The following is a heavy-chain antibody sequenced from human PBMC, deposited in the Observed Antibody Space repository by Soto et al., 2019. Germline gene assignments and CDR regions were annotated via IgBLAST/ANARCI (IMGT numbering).Heavy chain of an antibody. D-gene: IGHD4-17*01. CDR3: ARIGVTVTTYYYYYGMDV. CDR1: GGSISSYY. V-gene: IGHV4-59*01. J-gene: IGHJ6*02. Sequence: LSLTCTVSGGSISSYYWSWIRQPPGKGLEWIGYIYYSGSTNYNPSLKSRVTISVDTSKNQFSLKLSSVTAADTAVYYCARIGVTVTTYYYYYGMDVWGQGTTVTVSS. CDR2: IYYSGST.